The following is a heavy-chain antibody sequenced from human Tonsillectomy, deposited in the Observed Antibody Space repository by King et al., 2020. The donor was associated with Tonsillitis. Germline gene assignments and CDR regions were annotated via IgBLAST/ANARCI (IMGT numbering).Heavy chain of an antibody. J-gene: IGHJ4*02. V-gene: IGHV5-51*01. Sequence: QLVQSGAEVKKPGESLRISCKGSGYNFNTYWIGWVRQMPGKGLEFMGIIYPGDSDPRYSPSFHGQVTMSVDKSISTAYLQWSSLKASDTAMYYCARRLAYTYFDNWGQGTLVTVSS. CDR2: IYPGDSDP. D-gene: IGHD1-14*01. CDR3: ARRLAYTYFDN. CDR1: GYNFNTYW.